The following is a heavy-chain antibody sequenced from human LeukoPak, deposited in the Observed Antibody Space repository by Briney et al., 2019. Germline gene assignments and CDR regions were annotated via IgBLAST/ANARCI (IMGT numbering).Heavy chain of an antibody. V-gene: IGHV3-23*01. J-gene: IGHJ5*02. CDR2: ISGSGGNT. CDR3: AKGVYGSGSFDP. D-gene: IGHD3-10*01. Sequence: GGSLRLSCAASGFTFSNYAMSWVRQAPGKGLEWVSAISGSGGNTYFADSVKGRFTISRDNSKNTLYLQMNSLRAEDTALYYCAKGVYGSGSFDPWGQGTLVTVSS. CDR1: GFTFSNYA.